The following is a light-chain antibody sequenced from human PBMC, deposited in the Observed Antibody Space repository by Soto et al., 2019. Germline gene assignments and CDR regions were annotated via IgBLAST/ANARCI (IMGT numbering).Light chain of an antibody. J-gene: IGKJ2*01. CDR2: GAS. V-gene: IGKV3-20*01. CDR1: ESVSGRY. CDR3: QQYGSTPPYT. Sequence: DILVTQSPGTLSSSLGERVTISCRASESVSGRYLSWYQQKPRQPPRLLLYGASSRATGIPDRFSGSGSGTDFTLTISRLEHQDFAVYYCQQYGSTPPYTFGPGTKLEIK.